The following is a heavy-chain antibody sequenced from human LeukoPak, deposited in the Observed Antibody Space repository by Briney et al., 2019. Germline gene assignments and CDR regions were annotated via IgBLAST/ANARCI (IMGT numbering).Heavy chain of an antibody. CDR3: ASDLTPLGRTGWFDP. CDR2: ISTDGSTR. D-gene: IGHD1-14*01. CDR1: GFTFSNYW. J-gene: IGHJ5*02. V-gene: IGHV3-74*01. Sequence: GGSLRHSCTASGFTFSNYWMHWVRQAPGKGLAWVSRISTDGSTRHYADSVRGRFTISRDNAKNTVYLQMNSLRAEDTAVYYCASDLTPLGRTGWFDPWGQGTLVTVSS.